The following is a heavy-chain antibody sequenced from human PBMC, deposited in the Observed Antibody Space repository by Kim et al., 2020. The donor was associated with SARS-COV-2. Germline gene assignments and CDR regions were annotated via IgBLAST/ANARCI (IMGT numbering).Heavy chain of an antibody. Sequence: GGSLRLSCAASGFTFSSYNMNWVRQAPGKGLEWVSYISSSSSTIYYADSVKGRFTISRDNAKNSLYLQMNSLRDEDTAVYYCARDSSGWSEWVNWFDTWGQGTLVTVSS. CDR2: ISSSSSTI. V-gene: IGHV3-48*02. J-gene: IGHJ5*02. CDR1: GFTFSSYN. D-gene: IGHD6-19*01. CDR3: ARDSSGWSEWVNWFDT.